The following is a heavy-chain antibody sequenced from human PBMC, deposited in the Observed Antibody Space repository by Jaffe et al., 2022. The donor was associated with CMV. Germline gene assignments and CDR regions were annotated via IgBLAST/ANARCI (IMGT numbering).Heavy chain of an antibody. D-gene: IGHD6-19*01. Sequence: QVQLVESGGGVVQPGRSLRLSCAASGFTFSSYGMHWVRQAPGKGLEWVAVIWYDGSNKYYADSVKGRFTISRDNSKNTLYLQMNSLRAEDTAVYYCAREVGYDDPKYSSGWPALGWFDPWGQGTLVTVSS. CDR2: IWYDGSNK. CDR1: GFTFSSYG. V-gene: IGHV3-33*01. CDR3: AREVGYDDPKYSSGWPALGWFDP. J-gene: IGHJ5*02.